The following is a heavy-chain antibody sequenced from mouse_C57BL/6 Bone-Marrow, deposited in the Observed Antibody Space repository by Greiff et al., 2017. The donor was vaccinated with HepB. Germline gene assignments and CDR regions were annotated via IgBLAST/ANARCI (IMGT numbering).Heavy chain of an antibody. Sequence: QVQLQQSGAELARPGASVKLSCKASGYTFTSYGISWVKQRTGQGLEWIGEIYPRSGNTYYNEKFKGKATLTADKSSSTAYMELRSLTSEDSAVYFGAKRTDYDYDGGIDYWGQGTTLTVSS. J-gene: IGHJ2*01. CDR1: GYTFTSYG. V-gene: IGHV1-81*01. CDR2: IYPRSGNT. D-gene: IGHD2-4*01. CDR3: AKRTDYDYDGGIDY.